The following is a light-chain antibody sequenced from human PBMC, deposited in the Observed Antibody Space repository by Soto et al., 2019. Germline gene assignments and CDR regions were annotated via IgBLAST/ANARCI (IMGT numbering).Light chain of an antibody. J-gene: IGLJ1*01. Sequence: QSALTQPASVSGSPGQSITISCTGTSSDVGGYNYVSWYQQHPGKAPKLMIYDVSNRPSGVSNRFSGSKSGNTASLTISGLQAEDEADYYCSSYTSSSTSYVFGTVTKLPVL. CDR3: SSYTSSSTSYV. CDR1: SSDVGGYNY. CDR2: DVS. V-gene: IGLV2-14*01.